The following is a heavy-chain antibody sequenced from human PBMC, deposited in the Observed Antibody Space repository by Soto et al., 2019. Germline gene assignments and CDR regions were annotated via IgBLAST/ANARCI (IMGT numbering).Heavy chain of an antibody. CDR3: ARDTRGTIFGAFDP. J-gene: IGHJ5*02. D-gene: IGHD3-3*01. CDR1: GGSISSGGYY. Sequence: QVQLQESGPGLVKPSQTLSLTCTVSGGSISSGGYYWSWIRQHPGKGLEWIGYIYYSGSTYYNPSLKSRVTISVDTSKNQFSLKLSSVTAADTGVYYCARDTRGTIFGAFDPWGQGTLVTVSS. CDR2: IYYSGST. V-gene: IGHV4-31*03.